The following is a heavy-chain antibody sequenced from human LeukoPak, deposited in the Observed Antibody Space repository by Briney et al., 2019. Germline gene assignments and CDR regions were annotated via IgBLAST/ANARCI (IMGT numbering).Heavy chain of an antibody. V-gene: IGHV3-64D*09. J-gene: IGHJ4*02. D-gene: IGHD5-18*01. Sequence: PGGSLRLSCSASGFTFSSFAMHWVRQAPGKGLEYVSAISSNGGSTYNADSVKGRFTISRDNSKNTLYLQMSSLRAEDTAVYYCRGYSYGSVEYFEYWGQGNLVTVSS. CDR1: GFTFSSFA. CDR3: RGYSYGSVEYFEY. CDR2: ISSNGGST.